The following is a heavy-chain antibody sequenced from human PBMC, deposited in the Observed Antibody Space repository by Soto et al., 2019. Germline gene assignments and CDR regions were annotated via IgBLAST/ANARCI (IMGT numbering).Heavy chain of an antibody. V-gene: IGHV4-59*12. CDR3: AIDREDITGTTVDYYYYMDV. D-gene: IGHD1-7*01. CDR1: GGSISGYY. J-gene: IGHJ6*03. CDR2: IYYTRST. Sequence: SETLSLTCTVSGGSISGYYWSWIRQPPGKRLEWIGYIYYTRSTNYNPSIRSRVTISIDTSKNQFSLQLSSVTAVDTAVYFFAIDREDITGTTVDYYYYMDVWGKGTTVTVSS.